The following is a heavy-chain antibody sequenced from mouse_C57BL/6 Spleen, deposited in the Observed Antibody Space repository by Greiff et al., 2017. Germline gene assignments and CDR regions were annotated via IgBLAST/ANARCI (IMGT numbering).Heavy chain of an antibody. CDR1: GYTFTSYW. Sequence: QVQLQQPGAELVKPGASVKLSCKASGYTFTSYWMHWVKQRPGQGLEWIGMIHPNSGSTNYNEKFKSKATLTVDKSSSTAYMQLSSLTSEDSAGYYCAKFSALYAMDYWGQGTSVTVSS. J-gene: IGHJ4*01. CDR3: AKFSALYAMDY. CDR2: IHPNSGST. V-gene: IGHV1-64*01.